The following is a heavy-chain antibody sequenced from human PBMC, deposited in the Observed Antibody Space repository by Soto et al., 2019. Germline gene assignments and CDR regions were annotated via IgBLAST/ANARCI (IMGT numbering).Heavy chain of an antibody. CDR1: GFTFSDHY. V-gene: IGHV3-72*01. Sequence: GGSLRLSCAASGFTFSDHYMDWVRQAPGKGLEWVGRTRNKANSYTTEYAASVKGRCTISRDDSKNSLYLQMNSLKTEDTAVYYCARSELGMGDAFDIWGQGTMVTVSS. J-gene: IGHJ3*02. CDR2: TRNKANSYTT. CDR3: ARSELGMGDAFDI. D-gene: IGHD7-27*01.